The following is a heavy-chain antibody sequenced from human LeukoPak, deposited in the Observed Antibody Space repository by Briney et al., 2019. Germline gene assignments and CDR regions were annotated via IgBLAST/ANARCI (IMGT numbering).Heavy chain of an antibody. J-gene: IGHJ4*02. CDR3: ARVEMATITDY. CDR2: ISYDGSNK. CDR1: GSTFSSYA. Sequence: PGGSLRLSCAASGSTFSSYAMHWVRQAPGKGLEWVAVISYDGSNKYYADSVKGRFTISRDNAKNSLYLQMNSLRAEDTAVYYCARVEMATITDYWGQGTLVTVSS. V-gene: IGHV3-30-3*01. D-gene: IGHD5-24*01.